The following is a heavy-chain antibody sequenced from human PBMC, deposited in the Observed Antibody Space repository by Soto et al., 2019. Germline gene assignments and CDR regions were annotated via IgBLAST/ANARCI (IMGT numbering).Heavy chain of an antibody. CDR2: IKQDGSEK. V-gene: IGHV3-7*05. D-gene: IGHD3-3*01. J-gene: IGHJ4*02. CDR3: ARGENIRFLEWLLSNGLDY. CDR1: GFTFSSYW. Sequence: GSLRLSCAASGFTFSSYWMSWVRQAPGKGLEWVANIKQDGSEKYYVDSVKGRFTISRDNAKNSLYLQMNSLRAEDTAVYYCARGENIRFLEWLLSNGLDYWGQGTLVTVSS.